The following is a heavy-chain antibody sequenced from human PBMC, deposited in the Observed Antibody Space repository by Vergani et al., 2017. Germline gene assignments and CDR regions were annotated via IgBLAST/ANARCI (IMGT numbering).Heavy chain of an antibody. J-gene: IGHJ6*02. D-gene: IGHD5-18*01. CDR1: GYTFSSYG. CDR3: ARGVDTAMSYDVPYYYGMDV. Sequence: QVQLVQSGAEVKKPGASVKVSCKASGYTFSSYGISWVRQAPGQGLEWMGWISAYNGNTNYVQKLQGRVTMTTDTSTSTAYMELRSLRSDDTAVYYCARGVDTAMSYDVPYYYGMDVWGQGTTVTVSS. V-gene: IGHV1-18*01. CDR2: ISAYNGNT.